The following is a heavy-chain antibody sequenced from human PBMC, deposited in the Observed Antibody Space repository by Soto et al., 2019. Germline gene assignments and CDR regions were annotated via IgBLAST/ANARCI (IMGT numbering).Heavy chain of an antibody. Sequence: GGSLRLSSAASGFTFSSYTMSWVRQSPGKGLEWVSGISGSGYNTYYADSVKGRSTISRDNSRGTLSLQMDSLRAEDTAVYFCAKDGSYYDSPTESDYWGQGTLVTVSS. CDR1: GFTFSSYT. CDR2: ISGSGYNT. V-gene: IGHV3-23*01. D-gene: IGHD3-22*01. J-gene: IGHJ4*02. CDR3: AKDGSYYDSPTESDY.